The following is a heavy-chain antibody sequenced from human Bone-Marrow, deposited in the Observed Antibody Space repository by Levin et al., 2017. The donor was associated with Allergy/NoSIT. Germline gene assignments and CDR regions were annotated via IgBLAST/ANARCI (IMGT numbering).Heavy chain of an antibody. J-gene: IGHJ4*02. CDR1: GGSIDNTYYY. D-gene: IGHD2-15*01. CDR2: IYYSGST. Sequence: MSSETLSLTCTVSGGSIDNTYYYWGWIRQPPRKGLEWIGSIYYSGSTYYSPSLKGRVAISIDTSQNQFSLRLRSVTAADMAVYYCARERSGSQYWGDFDSWGQGTLVTVSS. V-gene: IGHV4-39*07. CDR3: ARERSGSQYWGDFDS.